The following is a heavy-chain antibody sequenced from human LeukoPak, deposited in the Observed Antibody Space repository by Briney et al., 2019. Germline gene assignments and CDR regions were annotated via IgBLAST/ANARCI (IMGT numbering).Heavy chain of an antibody. D-gene: IGHD3-9*01. CDR2: IYYSGST. CDR3: ARHEYFDWLLSFDY. V-gene: IGHV4-39*01. J-gene: IGHJ4*02. Sequence: SETLSLTCTVSGGSISSSSYYWGWIRQPPGKGLEWIGSIYYSGSTYYNPSLKSRVTISVDTSKNQFSLKLSSVTAADTAVYYCARHEYFDWLLSFDYWGQGTLVTVSS. CDR1: GGSISSSSYY.